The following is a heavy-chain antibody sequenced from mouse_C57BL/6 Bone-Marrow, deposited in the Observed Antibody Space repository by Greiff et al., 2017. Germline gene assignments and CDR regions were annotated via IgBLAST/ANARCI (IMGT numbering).Heavy chain of an antibody. CDR2: ISSGGDYI. CDR1: GFTFSSYA. J-gene: IGHJ4*01. D-gene: IGHD2-4*01. CDR3: TREGIYYDYPYYYAMDY. V-gene: IGHV5-9-1*02. Sequence: EVKVVESGEGLVKPGGSLKLSCAASGFTFSSYAMSWVRQTPEKRLEWVAYISSGGDYIYYADTVKGRFTISRDNARNTLYLQMSSLKSEDTAMYYCTREGIYYDYPYYYAMDYWGQGTSVTVSS.